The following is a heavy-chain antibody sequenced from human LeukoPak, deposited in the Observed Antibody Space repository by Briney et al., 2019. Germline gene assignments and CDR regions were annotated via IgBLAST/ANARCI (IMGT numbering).Heavy chain of an antibody. CDR2: ISDGGSET. CDR1: GFTFSNAW. CDR3: AKGVGWFPS. J-gene: IGHJ5*02. D-gene: IGHD3-10*01. Sequence: GGSLRLSCAASGFTFSNAWMSWVRQAPGKGLEWVSVISDGGSETFYADSVKGRFTISGDNSKNTLYLQINSLRAEDTAIYCCAKGVGWFPSWGQGTLVTVSS. V-gene: IGHV3-23*01.